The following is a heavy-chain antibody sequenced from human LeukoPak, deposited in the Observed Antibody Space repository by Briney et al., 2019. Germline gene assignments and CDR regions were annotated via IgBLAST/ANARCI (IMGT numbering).Heavy chain of an antibody. J-gene: IGHJ4*02. CDR1: GGSFSGYY. Sequence: SSETLSLTCAVYGGSFSGYYWSWIRQPPGKGLEWIGEINHSGSTNYNPSLKSRVTISVDTSKNQFSLKLSSVTAADTAVYYCARGLVAADYWGQGTLVTVSS. D-gene: IGHD6-13*01. CDR2: INHSGST. CDR3: ARGLVAADY. V-gene: IGHV4-34*01.